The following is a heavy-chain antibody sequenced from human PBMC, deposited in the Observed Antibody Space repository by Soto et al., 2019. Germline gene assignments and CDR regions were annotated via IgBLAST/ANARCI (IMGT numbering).Heavy chain of an antibody. CDR3: ARELNTESSAYYSFAF. D-gene: IGHD3-22*01. V-gene: IGHV1-18*01. CDR1: GYTFTAYG. J-gene: IGHJ4*02. Sequence: QVQIVQSGPEVKRPGASVKVSCKTSGYTFTAYGLAWLRQAPGQRPEWMGWVNTNDDRTKHAVKFHGRITMTTDRSTTTTSMELRSLGTDDTAVYYCARELNTESSAYYSFAFWGQGTLVTVSS. CDR2: VNTNDDRT.